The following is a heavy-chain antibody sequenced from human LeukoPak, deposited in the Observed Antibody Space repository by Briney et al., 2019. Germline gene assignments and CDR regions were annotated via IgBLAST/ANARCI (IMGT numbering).Heavy chain of an antibody. CDR1: RYSFTSYW. CDR3: AGGEYYYDSSGYYYLGYFDY. V-gene: IGHV5-51*01. J-gene: IGHJ4*02. Sequence: GESLKISCKGSRYSFTSYWIGWVRQMPGKGLEWMGIIYPGDSDTRYSPSFQGQVTISADKSISTAYLQWSNLKASDTAMYYCAGGEYYYDSSGYYYLGYFDYWGQGTLVTVSS. D-gene: IGHD3-22*01. CDR2: IYPGDSDT.